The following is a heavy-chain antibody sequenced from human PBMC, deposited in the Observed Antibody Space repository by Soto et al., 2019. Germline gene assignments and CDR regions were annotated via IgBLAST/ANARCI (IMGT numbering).Heavy chain of an antibody. CDR1: GFTFSNYW. V-gene: IGHV3-7*05. CDR3: ARGGQHFRNPLWDNYYYGMDV. CDR2: INQEGSEK. D-gene: IGHD3-16*01. Sequence: EAQLVESGGGSVQPGGSLRLSCTASGFTFSNYWMSWVRQAPGKGLEWVANINQEGSEKDYVDSVKGRFTISRDYAKKSLFLEMNSLRGEDTAGYYCARGGQHFRNPLWDNYYYGMDVWGQGTTVTVSS. J-gene: IGHJ6*02.